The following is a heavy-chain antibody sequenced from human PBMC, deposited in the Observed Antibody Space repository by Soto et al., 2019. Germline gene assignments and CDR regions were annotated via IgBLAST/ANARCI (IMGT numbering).Heavy chain of an antibody. D-gene: IGHD1-26*01. CDR1: GYSISSSNW. V-gene: IGHV4-28*03. J-gene: IGHJ4*02. Sequence: QVQLQESGPVLVKPSDTLSLTCAVSGYSISSSNWWGWIRQPPGKGLEWIGYIYYSGNTYCNPSLKSRVTLALDPSKNPFYLKLTSVTSVDTAGYYCARGEIQGPIDCWGQGTLVTVSS. CDR3: ARGEIQGPIDC. CDR2: IYYSGNT.